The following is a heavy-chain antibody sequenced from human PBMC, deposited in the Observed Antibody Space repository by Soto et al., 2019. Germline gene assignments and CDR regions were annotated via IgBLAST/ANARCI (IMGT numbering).Heavy chain of an antibody. Sequence: GESLKISCKASGYSFTTYWIGSVRQMPGKGLEWMGIIYPGDSDTRYSPSFQGQVTISADKSISTAYLQWSSLKASDTAMYYCARRVYGYSYADWGQGTLVTVSS. D-gene: IGHD5-18*01. CDR1: GYSFTTYW. V-gene: IGHV5-51*01. CDR2: IYPGDSDT. J-gene: IGHJ4*02. CDR3: ARRVYGYSYAD.